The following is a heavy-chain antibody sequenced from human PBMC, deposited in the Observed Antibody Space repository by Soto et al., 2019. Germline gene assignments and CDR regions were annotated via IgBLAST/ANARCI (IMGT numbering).Heavy chain of an antibody. D-gene: IGHD1-20*01. V-gene: IGHV3-30*18. Sequence: GGSLRLSCAASGFTFSSYGMHWVRQAPGKGLEWVAVISYDGSNKYYADSVKGRFTISRDNSKNTLYLQMNSLRAEDTAVYYCAKDRITGTGLFDEWGQGTLVTVSS. CDR3: AKDRITGTGLFDE. CDR1: GFTFSSYG. J-gene: IGHJ4*02. CDR2: ISYDGSNK.